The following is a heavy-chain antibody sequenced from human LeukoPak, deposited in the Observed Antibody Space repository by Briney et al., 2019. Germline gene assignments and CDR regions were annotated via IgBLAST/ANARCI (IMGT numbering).Heavy chain of an antibody. CDR1: GFTFSSYW. V-gene: IGHV3-7*01. D-gene: IGHD6-6*01. CDR2: IKQDGSEK. J-gene: IGHJ6*03. CDR3: ARDKIAARPRYYYMDA. Sequence: GGSLRLSCAASGFTFSSYWMSWIRQAPGKGLEWVANIKQDGSEKYYVDSVKGRFTISRDNAKNSLYLQMNSLRAEDTAVYYCARDKIAARPRYYYMDAWGKGTTVTAS.